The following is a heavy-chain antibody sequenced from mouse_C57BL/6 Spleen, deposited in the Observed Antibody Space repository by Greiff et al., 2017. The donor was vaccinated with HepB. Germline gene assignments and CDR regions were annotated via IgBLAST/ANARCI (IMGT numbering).Heavy chain of an antibody. CDR1: GFTFSDYG. CDR2: ISSGSSTI. Sequence: EVQVVESGGGLVKPGGSLKLSCAASGFTFSDYGMHWVRQAPEKGLEWVAYISSGSSTIYYADTVKGRFTISSDNAKNTLFLQMTRLRSEDTAMYYCARGERYGSSWFAYWGQGTLVTVSA. CDR3: ARGERYGSSWFAY. J-gene: IGHJ3*01. D-gene: IGHD1-1*01. V-gene: IGHV5-17*01.